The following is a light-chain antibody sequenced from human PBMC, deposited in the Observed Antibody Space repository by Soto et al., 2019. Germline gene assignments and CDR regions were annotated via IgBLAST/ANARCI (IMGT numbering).Light chain of an antibody. CDR3: QQYGSSPRT. CDR1: QSVSSSY. Sequence: EIVLTQSPGTLSLSPGERATLSCRASQSVSSSYLAWYQQKPGRAPRLLIYGASSRATGIPDRFSGSGSGTDFTLTISRLEPEDFAVYFCQQYGSSPRTFGPGTKVEIK. J-gene: IGKJ1*01. V-gene: IGKV3-20*01. CDR2: GAS.